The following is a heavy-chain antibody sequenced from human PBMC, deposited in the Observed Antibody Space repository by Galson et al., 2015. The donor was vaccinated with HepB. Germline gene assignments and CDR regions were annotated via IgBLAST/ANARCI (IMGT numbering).Heavy chain of an antibody. CDR1: GYSFTSYW. Sequence: QSGAEVKKPGESLRISCEGSGYSFTSYWIGWVRQMPGKGLEWMGIIYPGDSDTRYSPSFQGQVTISADKSISTAYLQWSSLKASDTAMYYCARSGRRMYSSPLGMDVWGQGTTVTVSS. V-gene: IGHV5-51*01. CDR2: IYPGDSDT. CDR3: ARSGRRMYSSPLGMDV. D-gene: IGHD6-13*01. J-gene: IGHJ6*02.